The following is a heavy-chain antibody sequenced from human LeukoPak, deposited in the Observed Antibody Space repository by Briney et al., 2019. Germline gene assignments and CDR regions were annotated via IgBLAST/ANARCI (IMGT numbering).Heavy chain of an antibody. J-gene: IGHJ4*02. Sequence: GGSLRLSCAASGFTFSSYAMHWVRQAPGKGLEWVAVISYDGSNKYYADSVNGRLTISRDNSKNTLYLQMNSLRAEDTALYYCAKDQALSLSSSRALDYWGQGTLVTVSS. CDR3: AKDQALSLSSSRALDY. V-gene: IGHV3-30*04. CDR1: GFTFSSYA. CDR2: ISYDGSNK. D-gene: IGHD2-2*01.